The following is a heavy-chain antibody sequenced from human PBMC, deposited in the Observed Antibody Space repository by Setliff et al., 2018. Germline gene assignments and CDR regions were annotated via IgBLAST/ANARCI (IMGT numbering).Heavy chain of an antibody. J-gene: IGHJ4*02. V-gene: IGHV4-61*02. CDR3: ARVGGLLVATMPFDY. D-gene: IGHD5-12*01. CDR1: GGSVGSGNFY. CDR2: IQSSGNT. Sequence: PSETLSLTCTVSGGSVGSGNFYWSWIRQTAGKGLEWIGLIQSSGNTNYNPSLQSRVTISIDTSKNQFSLKLRSVTAADTAVYFCARVGGLLVATMPFDYWGPGTLVTVSS.